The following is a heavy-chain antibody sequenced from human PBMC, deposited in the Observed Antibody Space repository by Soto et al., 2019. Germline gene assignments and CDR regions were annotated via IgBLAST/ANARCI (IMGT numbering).Heavy chain of an antibody. V-gene: IGHV4-4*02. D-gene: IGHD1-26*01. CDR1: GVSISSSNC. Sequence: SETLSLTCAVSGVSISSSNCWSWVRQPPGKGLEWIGEIYHSGSTNYNPSLKSRVTISVDKSKNQFSLKLSSVTAADTAVYYCARVSGSYYYGMDVWGQGTTVTVSS. CDR3: ARVSGSYYYGMDV. CDR2: IYHSGST. J-gene: IGHJ6*02.